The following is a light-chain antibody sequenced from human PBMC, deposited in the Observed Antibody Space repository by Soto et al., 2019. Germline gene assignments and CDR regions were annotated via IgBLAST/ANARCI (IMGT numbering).Light chain of an antibody. Sequence: DIQMTQSPSTLSASVGDRVTITCRASQSISNSLAWYQQKPGKAPNLLMYKASSLESGVPSRFSGSGSGTEFTLTISSLQPDDVATYYCRQYVSYPVTFGGGTKVEMK. CDR1: QSISNS. J-gene: IGKJ4*01. CDR2: KAS. CDR3: RQYVSYPVT. V-gene: IGKV1-5*03.